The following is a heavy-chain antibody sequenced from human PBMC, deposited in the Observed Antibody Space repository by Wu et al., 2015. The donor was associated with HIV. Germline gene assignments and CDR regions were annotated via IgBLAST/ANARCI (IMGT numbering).Heavy chain of an antibody. CDR2: IIPIFGTA. V-gene: IGHV1-69*05. Sequence: QVQLVQSGAEVKKPGSSVKVSCKASGGTFSSYAISWVRQAPGQGLEWMGGIIPIFGTANYAQKFQGRVTITTDESTSTAYMELSSLRSEDTAVYYCARDPQYSSSSHYYYGMDVWGQGTTGHRLL. CDR3: ARDPQYSSSSHYYYGMDV. J-gene: IGHJ6*02. D-gene: IGHD6-13*01. CDR1: GGTFSSYA.